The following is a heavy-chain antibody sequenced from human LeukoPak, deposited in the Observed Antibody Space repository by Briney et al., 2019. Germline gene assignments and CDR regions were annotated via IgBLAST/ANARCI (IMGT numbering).Heavy chain of an antibody. CDR2: ISSSSSYI. J-gene: IGHJ5*02. CDR3: ARGGGYCSSTSCYLNDWFDP. CDR1: GLTFSSYS. V-gene: IGHV3-21*01. D-gene: IGHD2-2*03. Sequence: PGGSLRLSCAASGLTFSSYSMNWVRQAPGKGLEWVSSISSSSSYIYYADSVKGRFTISRDNAKNSLYLQMNSLRAEDTAVYYCARGGGYCSSTSCYLNDWFDPWGQGTLVTVSS.